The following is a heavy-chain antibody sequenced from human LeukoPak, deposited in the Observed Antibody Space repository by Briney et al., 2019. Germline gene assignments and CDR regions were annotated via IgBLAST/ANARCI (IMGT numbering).Heavy chain of an antibody. CDR1: GFTFSNHA. CDR2: ISGSGGST. J-gene: IGHJ6*02. V-gene: IGHV3-23*01. Sequence: GGSLRLSCTASGFTFSNHAMSWVRQAPGKGLEWVSAISGSGGSTYYADSVKGRFTISRDNAKNSVYLQMNSLRAEDTAVYYCASEDGMDVWGQGTTVTVSS. CDR3: ASEDGMDV.